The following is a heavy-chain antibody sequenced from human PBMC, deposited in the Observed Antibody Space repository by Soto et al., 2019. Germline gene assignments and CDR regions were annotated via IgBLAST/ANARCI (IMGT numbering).Heavy chain of an antibody. CDR1: GYRFASYW. V-gene: IGHV5-51*01. CDR2: IYPGDSDT. J-gene: IGHJ5*02. CDR3: ARLVGSGWYGWFDP. D-gene: IGHD6-19*01. Sequence: PGESQKISCQGSGYRFASYWIGWVRQMPGKGLEWMGIIYPGDSDTRYSPSFQGQVTISADKSISTAYLQWSSLKASDTAMYYCARLVGSGWYGWFDPWGQGTLVTVSS.